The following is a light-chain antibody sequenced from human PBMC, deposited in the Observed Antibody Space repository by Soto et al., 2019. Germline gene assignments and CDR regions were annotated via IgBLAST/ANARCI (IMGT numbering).Light chain of an antibody. CDR3: PPHSQWPPWT. V-gene: IGKV3-11*01. CDR2: GAS. J-gene: IGKJ1*01. Sequence: EVVLTQSPATLSLSPGERATLSCRASENVRTFVDWYQQKPGQAPRLLIYGASNRATGIPARFSGSGSGTDFTLTISDLENEDFAVYYCPPHSQWPPWTFGKGTRVEIQ. CDR1: ENVRTF.